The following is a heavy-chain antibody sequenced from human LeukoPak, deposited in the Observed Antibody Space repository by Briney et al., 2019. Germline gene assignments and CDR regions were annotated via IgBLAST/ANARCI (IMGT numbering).Heavy chain of an antibody. V-gene: IGHV3-23*01. CDR2: ISGSGGST. Sequence: GGSLRLSCAASGFTFSSYGMSWVRQAPGKGLEWVSGISGSGGSTYYADSVKGRFTLSRDNSKSTLYLQMNSLRAEDTAVYYCAKDRHAPGRYCSSTSCFPFDPWGQGTLVTVSS. CDR1: GFTFSSYG. D-gene: IGHD2-2*01. CDR3: AKDRHAPGRYCSSTSCFPFDP. J-gene: IGHJ5*02.